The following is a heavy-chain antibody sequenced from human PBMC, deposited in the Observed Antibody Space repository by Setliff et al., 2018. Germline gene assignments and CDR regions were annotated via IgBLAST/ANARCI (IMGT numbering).Heavy chain of an antibody. Sequence: PGGSLRLSCAASGFTFSGSAMYWVRQASGKGLEWVGRIRSKADSYPTAYAASVKGRFTISRDDSKNTAYLQMNSLKTEDTAVYYCATDRGWLDMFDYWGQGTLVTVSS. V-gene: IGHV3-73*01. CDR1: GFTFSGSA. CDR2: IRSKADSYPT. J-gene: IGHJ4*02. CDR3: ATDRGWLDMFDY. D-gene: IGHD2-15*01.